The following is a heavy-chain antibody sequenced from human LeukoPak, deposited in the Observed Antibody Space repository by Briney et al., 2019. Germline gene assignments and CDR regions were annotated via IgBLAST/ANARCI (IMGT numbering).Heavy chain of an antibody. CDR3: AKEGFEY. V-gene: IGHV3-74*01. J-gene: IGHJ4*02. CDR1: GFTFSTYW. CDR2: IKNDGSST. Sequence: GGSLRLSCAASGFTFSTYWMSWVRQAPGEGLVWVSRIKNDGSSTTYADSVMGRFTISRDNAKNTLYLQMNSLGGEDTAVYYCAKEGFEYWGQGTLVTVSS.